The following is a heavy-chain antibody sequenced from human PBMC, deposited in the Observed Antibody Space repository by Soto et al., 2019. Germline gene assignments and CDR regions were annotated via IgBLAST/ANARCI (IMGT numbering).Heavy chain of an antibody. CDR3: AKARAQYYDFWSGYPVDY. V-gene: IGHV3-23*01. Sequence: GGSLRLSCAASGFTFSSYAMSWVRQAPGKGPEWVSAISGSGGSTYYADSVKGRFTISRDNSKNTLYLQMNSLRAEDTAVYYCAKARAQYYDFWSGYPVDYWGQGTLVTVS. J-gene: IGHJ4*02. CDR1: GFTFSSYA. CDR2: ISGSGGST. D-gene: IGHD3-3*01.